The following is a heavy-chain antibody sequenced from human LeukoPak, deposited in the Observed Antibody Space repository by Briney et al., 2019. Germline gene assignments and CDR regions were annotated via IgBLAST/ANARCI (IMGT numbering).Heavy chain of an antibody. J-gene: IGHJ4*02. CDR2: IYSGGST. CDR3: ARDRGEMATISQGPN. V-gene: IGHV3-53*01. CDR1: GFTVSSNY. Sequence: GGSLRLSCAASGFTVSSNYMSWVRQAPGKGLEWVSVIYSGGSTYYADSVKGRFTISRDNSKNTLYLQMNSLRAEDTAVYYCARDRGEMATISQGPNWGQGTLVTVSS. D-gene: IGHD5-24*01.